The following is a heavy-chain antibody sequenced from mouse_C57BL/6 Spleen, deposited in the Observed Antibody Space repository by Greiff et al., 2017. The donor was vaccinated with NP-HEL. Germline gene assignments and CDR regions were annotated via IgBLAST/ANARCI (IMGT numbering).Heavy chain of an antibody. CDR2: ISDGGSYT. CDR1: GFTFSSYA. V-gene: IGHV5-4*03. CDR3: ARGGNFDY. Sequence: EVKLVESGGGLVKPGGSLKLSCAASGFTFSSYAMSWVRQTPEKRLEWVATISDGGSYTYYPDNVKGRFTISRDNAKNNLYLQKSHLKTEDTAMYYCARGGNFDYWGQGTTLTVSS. J-gene: IGHJ2*01.